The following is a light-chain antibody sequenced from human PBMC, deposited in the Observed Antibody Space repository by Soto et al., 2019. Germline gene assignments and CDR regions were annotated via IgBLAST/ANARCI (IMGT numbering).Light chain of an antibody. V-gene: IGKV3-15*01. CDR3: QQYNNWPPLYT. J-gene: IGKJ2*01. Sequence: EIVMTQSPATLSVSPGERATLSCRASQSVSSNLAWYQQKPDQAPRLLIYGASTRATGIPARFSGSGSGTEFTLTISSLQSEDFAVYYYQQYNNWPPLYTFGQGTKLEIK. CDR1: QSVSSN. CDR2: GAS.